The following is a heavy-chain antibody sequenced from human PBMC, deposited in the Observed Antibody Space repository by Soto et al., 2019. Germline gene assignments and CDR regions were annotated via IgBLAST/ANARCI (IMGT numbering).Heavy chain of an antibody. CDR3: ARVGEGDAFDI. CDR2: IWYDGSNK. J-gene: IGHJ3*02. D-gene: IGHD3-10*01. V-gene: IGHV3-33*01. Sequence: QVQLVESGGGVVQPGRSLRLSCAASGFTFSSYGMHWVRQAPGKGLEWVAVIWYDGSNKYYADSVKGRFTISRDNSKNTVYLQMNSLRAEDTAVYYCARVGEGDAFDIWGQGTMVTVSS. CDR1: GFTFSSYG.